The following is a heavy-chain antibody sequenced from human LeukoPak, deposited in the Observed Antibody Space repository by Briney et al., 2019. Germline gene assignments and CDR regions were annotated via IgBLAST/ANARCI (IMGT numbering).Heavy chain of an antibody. D-gene: IGHD6-19*01. CDR2: IIPIFGTA. J-gene: IGHJ4*02. CDR3: ARGLLAVAGTGRLDY. Sequence: SVKVSCKASGGTFSSYAISWVRQAPGQGLEWIGGIIPIFGTANYAQKFQGRVTITTDESTSTAYMELSSLRSEDTAVYYCARGLLAVAGTGRLDYWGQGTLVTVSS. CDR1: GGTFSSYA. V-gene: IGHV1-69*05.